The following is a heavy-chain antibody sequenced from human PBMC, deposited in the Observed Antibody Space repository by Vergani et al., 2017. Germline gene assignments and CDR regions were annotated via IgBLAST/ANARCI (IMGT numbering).Heavy chain of an antibody. CDR3: AGDPDIVVVPAAPYYYYYYGMDV. D-gene: IGHD2-2*01. CDR2: ISAYNGNT. J-gene: IGHJ6*02. Sequence: QVQLVQSGAEVKKPGASVKVSCKASGYTFTSYGISWVRQAPGQGLEWVGWISAYNGNTNYAQKLQGRLTMTTDTSTSTAYMELMSLRSDDTAVYYCAGDPDIVVVPAAPYYYYYYGMDVWGQGTTVTVSS. CDR1: GYTFTSYG. V-gene: IGHV1-18*04.